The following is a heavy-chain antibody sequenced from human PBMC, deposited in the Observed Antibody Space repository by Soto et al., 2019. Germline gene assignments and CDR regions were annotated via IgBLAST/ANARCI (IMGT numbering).Heavy chain of an antibody. CDR3: ARHSCDPALGCVNTELNYYYYYGMDV. CDR1: GFTFSSYA. Sequence: PGGSLRLSCAASGFTFSSYAMSWVRQAPGKGLEWVSAISGSGGSTYYADSVKGRFTISRDNSKNTLYLQMNSLRAEDTAVYYCARHSCDPALGCVNTELNYYYYYGMDVWGQGTTVTVSS. V-gene: IGHV3-23*01. CDR2: ISGSGGST. J-gene: IGHJ6*02. D-gene: IGHD3-3*02.